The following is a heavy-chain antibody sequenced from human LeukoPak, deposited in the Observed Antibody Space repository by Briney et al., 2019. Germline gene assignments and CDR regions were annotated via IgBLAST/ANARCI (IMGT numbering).Heavy chain of an antibody. CDR1: GFTFSSYG. CDR3: ATGRDGYSIIYYFDY. J-gene: IGHJ4*02. Sequence: GGSLRLSCEASGFTFSSYGTHWVRQPPGKGLEWVALIWYDGSNEYYADSVKGRLTISRDNSKNTLYLQMNSLRAEDTAVYYCATGRDGYSIIYYFDYWGQGTLVTVSS. D-gene: IGHD5-24*01. CDR2: IWYDGSNE. V-gene: IGHV3-30*02.